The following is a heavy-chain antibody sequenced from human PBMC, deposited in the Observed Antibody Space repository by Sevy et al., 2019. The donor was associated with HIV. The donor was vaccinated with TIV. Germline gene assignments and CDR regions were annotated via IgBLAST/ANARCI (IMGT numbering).Heavy chain of an antibody. Sequence: GGSLRLSCAASGFTVSSSYMTWVRQPPGKGLEWVSVIYSGGSTYYADSVKGRFTISRDNSKNTLYLQMNNLRADDTAVYYCARGRGVFGAVAINWFYPWGQGALVTVSS. CDR1: GFTVSSSY. J-gene: IGHJ5*02. V-gene: IGHV3-53*01. CDR2: IYSGGST. CDR3: ARGRGVFGAVAINWFYP. D-gene: IGHD3-3*01.